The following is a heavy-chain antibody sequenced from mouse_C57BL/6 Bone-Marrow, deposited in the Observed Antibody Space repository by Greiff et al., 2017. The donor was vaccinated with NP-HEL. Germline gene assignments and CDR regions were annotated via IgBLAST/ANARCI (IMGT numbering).Heavy chain of an antibody. J-gene: IGHJ3*01. V-gene: IGHV5-12*01. Sequence: EVHLVESGGGLVQPGGSLKLSCAASGFTFSDYYMYWVRQTPEKRLEWVAYISNGGGSTYYPDTVKGRFTISRDNAKNTLYLQMSRLKSEDTAMYYCASLRGYGNHAWFAYWGQGTLVTVSA. CDR2: ISNGGGST. CDR3: ASLRGYGNHAWFAY. CDR1: GFTFSDYY. D-gene: IGHD2-10*02.